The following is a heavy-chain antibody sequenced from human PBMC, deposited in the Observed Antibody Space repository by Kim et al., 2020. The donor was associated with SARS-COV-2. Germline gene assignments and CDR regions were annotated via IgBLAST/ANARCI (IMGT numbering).Heavy chain of an antibody. V-gene: IGHV4-59*13. Sequence: SETLSLTCTVSGGSISSYYWSWIRQPPGKGLEWIGYIYYSGSTNYNPSLKSRVTISVDTSKNQFSLKLSSVTAADTAVYYCARTLYMAYYDFWSGYWGAFDIWGQGTMVTVSS. CDR2: IYYSGST. CDR1: GGSISSYY. D-gene: IGHD3-3*01. CDR3: ARTLYMAYYDFWSGYWGAFDI. J-gene: IGHJ3*02.